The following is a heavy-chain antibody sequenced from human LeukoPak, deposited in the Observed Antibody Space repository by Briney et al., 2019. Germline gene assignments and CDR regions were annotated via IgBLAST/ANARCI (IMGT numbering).Heavy chain of an antibody. CDR2: ISGSGGST. CDR3: TGRPDYYDSSSLDY. V-gene: IGHV3-23*01. Sequence: PGGSLRLSCAASGFTFSSYAMSWVRQAPGKGLEWVSAISGSGGSTYYADSVKGRFTISRDNSKNTLYLQMNSLRAEDTAVYYCTGRPDYYDSSSLDYWGQGTLVTVSS. CDR1: GFTFSSYA. J-gene: IGHJ4*02. D-gene: IGHD3-22*01.